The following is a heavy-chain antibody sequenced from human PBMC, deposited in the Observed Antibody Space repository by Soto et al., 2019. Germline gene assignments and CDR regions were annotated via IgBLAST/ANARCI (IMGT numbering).Heavy chain of an antibody. D-gene: IGHD6-6*01. CDR3: EAARPAGSYYYGMDV. CDR2: IIPIFGTA. CDR1: GGTFTSYA. V-gene: IGHV1-69*13. Sequence: SVKVSCKALGGTFTSYAISWLRQAPGQGLEWMGGIIPIFGTANYAQKFQGRVTITADESTSTAYMELSSLRSEDTAVYYCEAARPAGSYYYGMDVWGQGTTVTVSS. J-gene: IGHJ6*02.